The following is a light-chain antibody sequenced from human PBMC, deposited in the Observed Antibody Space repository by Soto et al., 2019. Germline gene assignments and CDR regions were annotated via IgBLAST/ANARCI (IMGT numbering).Light chain of an antibody. CDR2: GAS. Sequence: EIVLTQSPGTLSLSPGERATLSCRASQSVSARYVAWNQRKPGQAPRLLIYGASNRATDIPVRFSASGSGTDFTLTITRLEPEDFAVYICQQYAVSPPTFGLGTKVEFK. J-gene: IGKJ1*01. CDR3: QQYAVSPPT. CDR1: QSVSARY. V-gene: IGKV3-20*01.